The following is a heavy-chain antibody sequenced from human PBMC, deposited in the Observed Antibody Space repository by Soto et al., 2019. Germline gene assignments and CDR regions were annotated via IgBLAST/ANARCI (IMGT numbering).Heavy chain of an antibody. V-gene: IGHV3-23*01. D-gene: IGHD4-4*01. Sequence: EVQLLESEGGLVQPGGSLRLSCAASGFTFNAYAMTWVRQAPGKGLEWVSAIGGSGGNRYYAASVKGRFTISRDNSKHTLDLQMSRLRVEDTAVYYCARVASDYINSVDHWGQGILVTVSS. J-gene: IGHJ4*02. CDR1: GFTFNAYA. CDR2: IGGSGGNR. CDR3: ARVASDYINSVDH.